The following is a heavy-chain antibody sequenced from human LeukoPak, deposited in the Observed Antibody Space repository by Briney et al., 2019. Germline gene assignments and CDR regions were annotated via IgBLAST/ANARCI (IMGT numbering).Heavy chain of an antibody. CDR3: AKCSASYSNDAFDV. CDR2: IRGGGSNT. V-gene: IGHV3-23*01. CDR1: GFTFNNYA. D-gene: IGHD3-10*02. J-gene: IGHJ3*01. Sequence: GGSLRLSCAASGFTFNNYAMNWVRQAPGKGLEWVSSIRGGGSNTRYSDSVKGRFIISRDNSKNILYLQMNSLRAGDTAIYYCAKCSASYSNDAFDVWGRGTMVTVSS.